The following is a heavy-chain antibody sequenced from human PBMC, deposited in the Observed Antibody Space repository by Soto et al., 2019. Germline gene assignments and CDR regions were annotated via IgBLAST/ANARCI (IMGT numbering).Heavy chain of an antibody. CDR3: ATDPLDS. V-gene: IGHV3-15*01. CDR2: IKSKTDAETP. CDR1: GFTFRNVW. J-gene: IGHJ4*02. Sequence: EVQLVESGGGLVKPGESLRVSCAASGFTFRNVWMGWVRQAPGKGLEWVGRIKSKTDAETPDYAAPVKGRFTIARDDSKNTLDLQMNSLRAEDTAVYYCATDPLDSGGQGTLVTVSS.